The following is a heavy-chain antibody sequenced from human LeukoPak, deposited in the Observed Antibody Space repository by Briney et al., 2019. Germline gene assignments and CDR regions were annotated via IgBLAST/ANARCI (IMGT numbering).Heavy chain of an antibody. J-gene: IGHJ4*02. Sequence: GGSLRLSCAASGFTVSSNYMSWVRQAAGKGLEWVSVIYSGGSTYYPDSVKGRFTISRHNSKNTLYLQMNSLRAEDTAVYYCARARREEYYYDSSGYYYFDYWGQGTLVTVSS. CDR3: ARARREEYYYDSSGYYYFDY. CDR1: GFTVSSNY. V-gene: IGHV3-53*04. CDR2: IYSGGST. D-gene: IGHD3-22*01.